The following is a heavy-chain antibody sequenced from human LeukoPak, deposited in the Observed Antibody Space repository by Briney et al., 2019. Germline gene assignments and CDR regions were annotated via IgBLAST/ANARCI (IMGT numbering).Heavy chain of an antibody. CDR2: INHSGST. V-gene: IGHV4-34*01. D-gene: IGHD2-2*01. J-gene: IGHJ5*02. Sequence: SETLSLTCAVYDGSFSGYYWSWIRQPPGKGLEWIGEINHSGSTNYNPSLKSRVTISVDTSKNQFSLKLSSVTAADTAVYYCARAPPPYCSSTSCYLAFDPWGQGTLVTVSS. CDR1: DGSFSGYY. CDR3: ARAPPPYCSSTSCYLAFDP.